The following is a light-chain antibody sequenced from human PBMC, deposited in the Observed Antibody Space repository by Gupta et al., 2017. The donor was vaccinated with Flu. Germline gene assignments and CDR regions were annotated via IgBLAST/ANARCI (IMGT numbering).Light chain of an antibody. CDR3: QQNSYWPLT. Sequence: EIVLTQSPATLSLSPGERATLTCRASQSVNTFLTWYQQTPGQVPRLLIYGASNRATGIPARFSGSGSGTEFTLTISGREPEDFAVYYCQQNSYWPLTFGGGTKVEIK. J-gene: IGKJ4*01. V-gene: IGKV3-11*01. CDR2: GAS. CDR1: QSVNTF.